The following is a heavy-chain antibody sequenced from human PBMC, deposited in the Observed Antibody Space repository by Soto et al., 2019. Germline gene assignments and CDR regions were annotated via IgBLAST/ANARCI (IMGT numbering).Heavy chain of an antibody. V-gene: IGHV4-39*01. Sequence: QLQLQESGPGLVKPSETLSLTCTVSGGSISSSSYYWGWIRQPPGKGLEWIGSIYYSGSTYYNPSLKSRVTISVDMSKNQFSLQLSSVTAADKAVYYCARLSGYYDFWSGYYKGDYFDYWGQGTLVTVSS. CDR2: IYYSGST. CDR3: ARLSGYYDFWSGYYKGDYFDY. CDR1: GGSISSSSYY. D-gene: IGHD3-3*01. J-gene: IGHJ4*02.